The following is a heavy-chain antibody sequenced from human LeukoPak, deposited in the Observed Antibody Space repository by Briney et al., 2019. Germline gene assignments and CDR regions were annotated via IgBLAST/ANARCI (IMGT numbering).Heavy chain of an antibody. J-gene: IGHJ4*02. V-gene: IGHV3-23*01. D-gene: IGHD3-22*01. CDR3: AKGGAYYYDSSAYYRD. CDR2: ISGSGGST. CDR1: GFTFSNYA. Sequence: GGSLRLSCAASGFTFSNYAMHWVRQAPGKGLEWVSAISGSGGSTYYADSVKGRFTISRDNSKNTLYLQMNSPRAEDTAVYYCAKGGAYYYDSSAYYRDWGQGTLVTVSS.